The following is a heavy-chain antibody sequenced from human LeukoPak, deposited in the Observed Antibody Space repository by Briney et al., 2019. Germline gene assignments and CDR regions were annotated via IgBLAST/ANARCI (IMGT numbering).Heavy chain of an antibody. CDR3: ANDYSDYAMEY. V-gene: IGHV3-23*01. J-gene: IGHJ4*02. Sequence: GGSLRLSCAASGFTFTDYAMGWVRQAPGQGLEWASTISASGSTTYYADSVRGRLTISRDNSKNTLSLQMNSLRAEDTAVYYCANDYSDYAMEYWGQGTLVTVSS. CDR2: ISASGSTT. D-gene: IGHD4-11*01. CDR1: GFTFTDYA.